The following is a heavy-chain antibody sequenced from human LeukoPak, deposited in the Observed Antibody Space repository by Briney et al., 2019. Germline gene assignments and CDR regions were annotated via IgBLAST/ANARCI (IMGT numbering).Heavy chain of an antibody. D-gene: IGHD6-13*01. J-gene: IGHJ6*02. Sequence: PGGSLRLSCAASGFTFSSYAMSWVRQAPGKGLDWVSTISDSGGSTYYADSVKGRFTISRDNPKNTLYLQMNSLRDEDTAVYYCARGSYSSSWYYGMDVWGQGTTVTVSS. V-gene: IGHV3-23*01. CDR1: GFTFSSYA. CDR3: ARGSYSSSWYYGMDV. CDR2: ISDSGGST.